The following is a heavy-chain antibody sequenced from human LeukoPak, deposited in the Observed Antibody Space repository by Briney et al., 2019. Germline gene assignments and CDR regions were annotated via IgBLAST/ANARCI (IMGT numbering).Heavy chain of an antibody. CDR2: INHSGST. V-gene: IGHV4-34*01. D-gene: IGHD6-13*01. CDR1: GGSFSGYY. Sequence: SETLSLTCAVYGGSFSGYYWSWIRQPPGKGLEWIGEINHSGSTNYNPSLKSRVTISVDTSKNQFSLKLSSVTAADTAVYYCARGESSSPGVGYWGQGTLVTVSS. J-gene: IGHJ4*02. CDR3: ARGESSSPGVGY.